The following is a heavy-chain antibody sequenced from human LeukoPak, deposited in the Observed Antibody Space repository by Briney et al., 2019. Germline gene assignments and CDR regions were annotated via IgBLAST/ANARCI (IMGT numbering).Heavy chain of an antibody. CDR3: ARDSGIAASDY. CDR1: GYSISSGYY. V-gene: IGHV4-38-2*02. Sequence: PSETLSLTCSVSGYSISSGYYWGWIRQPPGKGLEWIGSIYHSGSTYYNPSLKGRVIISKDTSKNQFSLKLNSVTAADTAVYYFARDSGIAASDYWGQGALVTVSS. CDR2: IYHSGST. D-gene: IGHD6-13*01. J-gene: IGHJ4*02.